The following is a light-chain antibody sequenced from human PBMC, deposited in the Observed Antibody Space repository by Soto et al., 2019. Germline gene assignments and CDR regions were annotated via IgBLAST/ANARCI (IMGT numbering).Light chain of an antibody. CDR1: SSDVGGYNF. CDR3: SSYAGSNNLRI. Sequence: QSVLTQPPSASGSPGQSVTISCTGTSSDVGGYNFVSWYQQHPGKAPKLMIYEVNKRPSGVPDRFSGSKSGNTASLTVSGLQAEDGADYYCSSYAGSNNLRIFGTGTKVTVL. V-gene: IGLV2-8*01. CDR2: EVN. J-gene: IGLJ1*01.